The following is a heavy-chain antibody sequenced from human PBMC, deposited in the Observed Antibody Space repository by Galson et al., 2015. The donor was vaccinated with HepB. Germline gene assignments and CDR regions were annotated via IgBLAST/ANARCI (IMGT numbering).Heavy chain of an antibody. D-gene: IGHD2-2*01. CDR2: INHSGST. CDR3: ATRQGGIVVVPAAPYNWFDP. Sequence: SETLSLTCAVYGGSFSGYYWSWIRQPPGKGLEWIGEINHSGSTNYNPSLKSRVTISVDTSKNQFSLKLSSVTAADTAVYYCATRQGGIVVVPAAPYNWFDPWGQGTLVTVSS. J-gene: IGHJ5*02. V-gene: IGHV4-34*01. CDR1: GGSFSGYY.